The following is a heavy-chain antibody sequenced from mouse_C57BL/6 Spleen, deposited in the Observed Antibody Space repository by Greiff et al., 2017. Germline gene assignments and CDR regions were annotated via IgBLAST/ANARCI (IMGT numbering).Heavy chain of an antibody. V-gene: IGHV1-62-2*01. CDR2: FYPGSGSI. J-gene: IGHJ3*01. D-gene: IGHD1-1*01. CDR3: ARHEGFTTVVAGGPWFAY. Sequence: QVQLQQSGAELVKPGASVKLSCKASGYTFTEYTIHWVKQRSGQGLEWIGWFYPGSGSIKYNEKFKDKATLTADKSSSTVYMELSRLTSEDSAVYVCARHEGFTTVVAGGPWFAYWGQGILVTVSA. CDR1: GYTFTEYT.